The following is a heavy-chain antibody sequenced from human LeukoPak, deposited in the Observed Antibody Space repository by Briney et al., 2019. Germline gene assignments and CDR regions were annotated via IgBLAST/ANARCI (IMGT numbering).Heavy chain of an antibody. CDR1: GYIFSDYY. CDR3: ARDVYGMDV. J-gene: IGHJ6*02. V-gene: IGHV1-46*01. Sequence: ASVKVSCKASGYIFSDYYMHWVRQAPGQGLEWMGVINSSGGGTTYAQKFQGRVSMTRDTSTSTVYMELSSLRSEDTAVYYCARDVYGMDVWGQGTTVTVSS. CDR2: INSSGGGT.